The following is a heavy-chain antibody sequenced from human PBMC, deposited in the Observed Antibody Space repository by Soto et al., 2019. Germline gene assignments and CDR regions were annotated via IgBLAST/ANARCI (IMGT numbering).Heavy chain of an antibody. J-gene: IGHJ3*02. CDR2: ISSSGGTI. D-gene: IGHD1-20*01. CDR3: AREQSCNWNDAFDI. CDR1: GFTFSSYE. Sequence: HPGGSLRLSCAASGFTFSSYEMNWVRQAPGKGLEWVSYISSSGGTIYDADSVKGRFTISRDNAKNSLYLQMNSLRAEDTAVYYCAREQSCNWNDAFDIWGQGTMVTVSS. V-gene: IGHV3-48*03.